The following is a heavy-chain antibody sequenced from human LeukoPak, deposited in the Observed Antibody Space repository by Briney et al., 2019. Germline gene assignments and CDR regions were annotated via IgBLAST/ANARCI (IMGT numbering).Heavy chain of an antibody. Sequence: TSETLSLTCAVSGYSISSGYYWGWIRQPPGKGLEWIGSIYHSGSTYYNPSLKSRVTISVDTSKNQFSLKLSSVTAADTGVYYCARGYSSGRKDYWGQGTLVTVSS. J-gene: IGHJ4*02. CDR1: GYSISSGYY. CDR2: IYHSGST. D-gene: IGHD6-19*01. CDR3: ARGYSSGRKDY. V-gene: IGHV4-38-2*01.